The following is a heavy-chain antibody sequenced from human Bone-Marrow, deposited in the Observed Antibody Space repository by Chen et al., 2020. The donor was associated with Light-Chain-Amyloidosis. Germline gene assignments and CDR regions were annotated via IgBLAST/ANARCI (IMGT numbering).Heavy chain of an antibody. D-gene: IGHD5-18*01. CDR3: XXXGIRDGYMVSYYYYGMDV. J-gene: IGHJ6*02. CDR1: GLTFSNYA. Sequence: GVVQPGXXXXXSCAASGLTFSNYAVHWVRQAPGKGLGWVAVISNDGRNRYYGDSGKGRFTISRDNSATTXXXQMNXXXXXXXXXXXXXXXGIRDGYMVSYYYYGMDVWGQGTTVTVSS. V-gene: IGHV3-30*01. CDR2: ISNDGRNR.